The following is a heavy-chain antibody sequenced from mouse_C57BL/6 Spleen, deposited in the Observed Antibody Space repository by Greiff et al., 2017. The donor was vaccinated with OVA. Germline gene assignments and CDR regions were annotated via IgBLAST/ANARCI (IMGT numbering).Heavy chain of an antibody. J-gene: IGHJ1*03. CDR2: ISNLAYSI. V-gene: IGHV5-15*01. CDR3: ARPYGSSSYGYFDV. Sequence: EVKLMESGGGLVQPGGSLKLSCAASGFTFSDYGMAWVRQAPRKGPEWVAFISNLAYSIYYADTVTGRFTISRENAKNTLYLEMSSLRSEDTAMYYCARPYGSSSYGYFDVWGTGTTVTVSS. D-gene: IGHD1-1*01. CDR1: GFTFSDYG.